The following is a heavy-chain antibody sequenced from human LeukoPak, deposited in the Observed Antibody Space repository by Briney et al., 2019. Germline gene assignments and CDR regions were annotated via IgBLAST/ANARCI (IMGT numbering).Heavy chain of an antibody. D-gene: IGHD2-2*01. CDR3: AKDRFPRIGYCSSTSCYEPFDI. CDR2: ISSSSSTI. CDR1: GFTFSSYS. Sequence: GGSLRLSCAASGFTFSSYSMNWVRQAPGKGLEWVSYISSSSSTIYYADSVKGRFTISRDNSKNTLYLQMNNLRAEDTAVYHCAKDRFPRIGYCSSTSCYEPFDIWGQGTMVTVSS. J-gene: IGHJ3*02. V-gene: IGHV3-48*01.